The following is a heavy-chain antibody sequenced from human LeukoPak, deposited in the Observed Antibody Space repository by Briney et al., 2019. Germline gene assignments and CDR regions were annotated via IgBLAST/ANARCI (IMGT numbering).Heavy chain of an antibody. CDR3: ARDYSSPRVVTPWVAFDI. CDR1: GYTFTSYY. V-gene: IGHV1-46*01. Sequence: GASVKVSCKASGYTFTSYYMHWVRQAPGQGLEWMGIINPSGGSTSYAQKFQGRVTMTRDMSTSTVYMELSSLRSEDTAVYYCARDYSSPRVVTPWVAFDIWGQGTMVTVSS. CDR2: INPSGGST. D-gene: IGHD4-23*01. J-gene: IGHJ3*02.